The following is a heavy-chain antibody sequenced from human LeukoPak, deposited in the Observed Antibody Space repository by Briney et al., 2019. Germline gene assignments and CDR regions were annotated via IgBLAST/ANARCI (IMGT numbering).Heavy chain of an antibody. V-gene: IGHV4-39*01. CDR1: GGSISSSDYY. CDR3: ARQGMTTLTGDTFDI. J-gene: IGHJ3*02. D-gene: IGHD5-24*01. CDR2: IYYSGST. Sequence: SETLSLTCTVSGGSISSSDYYWGWIRQRPGKGLECIGTIYYSGSTYYNPSFNSRLTISVDTSKNQFSLKLFSVTAADTGVYFCARQGMTTLTGDTFDIWGQGTVVTVSS.